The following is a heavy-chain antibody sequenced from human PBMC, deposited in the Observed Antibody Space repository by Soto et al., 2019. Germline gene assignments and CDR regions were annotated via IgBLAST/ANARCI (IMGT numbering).Heavy chain of an antibody. Sequence: QVQLVQSGAEVKKPGASVKVSCKASGYTFTSYGISWVRQAPGQGLEWMGWISAYNGNTNYAQKLQGRVTMTTDTPASTAYRELRSLRSDDTAVDYWARWFGELLDDYWGQGTLVTVSS. CDR3: ARWFGELLDDY. V-gene: IGHV1-18*01. D-gene: IGHD3-10*01. CDR1: GYTFTSYG. CDR2: ISAYNGNT. J-gene: IGHJ4*02.